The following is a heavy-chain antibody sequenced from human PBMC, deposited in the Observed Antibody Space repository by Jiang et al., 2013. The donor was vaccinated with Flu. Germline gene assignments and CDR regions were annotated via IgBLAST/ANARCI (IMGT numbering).Heavy chain of an antibody. J-gene: IGHJ4*02. CDR3: AKDGGYYDSSGYYEDY. CDR2: SYDGSNK. D-gene: IGHD3-22*01. V-gene: IGHV3-30*18. Sequence: SYDGSNKYYADSVKGRFTISRDNSKNTLYLQMNSLRAEDTAVYYCAKDGGYYDSSGYYEDYWGQGTLVTVSS.